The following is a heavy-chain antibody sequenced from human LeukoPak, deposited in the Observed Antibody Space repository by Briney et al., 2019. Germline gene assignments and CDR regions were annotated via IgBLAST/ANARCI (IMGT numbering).Heavy chain of an antibody. J-gene: IGHJ6*03. CDR2: IYPGDSDT. D-gene: IGHD5-12*01. CDR1: GYSFTSYW. V-gene: IGHV5-51*01. Sequence: KSGESLKISCKGSGYSFTSYWIGWVRQMPGKGLEWMGIIYPGDSDTRYSPSFQGQVTISADKSISTAYLQWSSLKASGTAMYYCARLKLGFGSGYDYPYYMDVWGKGTTVTVSS. CDR3: ARLKLGFGSGYDYPYYMDV.